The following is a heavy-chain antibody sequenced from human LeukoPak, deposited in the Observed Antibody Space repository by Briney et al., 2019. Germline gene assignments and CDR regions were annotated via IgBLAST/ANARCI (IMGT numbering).Heavy chain of an antibody. CDR3: AKDRVVTAIRLPYWYFDL. V-gene: IGHV3-23*01. CDR1: GFTFSSYA. Sequence: PGGSLRLSCAASGFTFSSYAMSWVRQAPGKGLEWVSAISGSGGSTYYADSVKGRFTISRDNSKNTLYLQMNSLRAEDTAVYYCAKDRVVTAIRLPYWYFDLWGRGTLVTVSS. J-gene: IGHJ2*01. CDR2: ISGSGGST. D-gene: IGHD2-21*02.